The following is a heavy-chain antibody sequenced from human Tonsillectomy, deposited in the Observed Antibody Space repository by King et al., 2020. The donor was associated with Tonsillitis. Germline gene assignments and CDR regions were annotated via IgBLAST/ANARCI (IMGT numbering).Heavy chain of an antibody. D-gene: IGHD3-3*01. CDR3: ARVGDFWSGYYRGWYFDL. CDR2: IGTAGDT. J-gene: IGHJ2*01. Sequence: VQLVESGGGLVQPGGSLRLSCAASGFTFSSYDMHWVCQATGKGLEWVSAIGTAGDTYYPGSVKVRLTISRENAKNSLYLQMNSLRAGDSAVYYCARVGDFWSGYYRGWYFDLWGRGTLVTVSS. CDR1: GFTFSSYD. V-gene: IGHV3-13*01.